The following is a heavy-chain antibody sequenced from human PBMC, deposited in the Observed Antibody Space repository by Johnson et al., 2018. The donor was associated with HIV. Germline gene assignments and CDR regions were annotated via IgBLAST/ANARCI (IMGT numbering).Heavy chain of an antibody. CDR1: GFTVSSNY. D-gene: IGHD3-22*01. Sequence: VQLVESGGGLVNPGGSLRLSCAASGFTVSSNYMSWVRQAPGKGLEWVSGISWNSGSIGYADSVKGRFTISRDNSRNTLYLQMNSLRAEDTAVYYCARDRGYWDAFDIWGQGTMVTVSS. CDR3: ARDRGYWDAFDI. J-gene: IGHJ3*02. CDR2: SWNSGSI. V-gene: IGHV3-66*01.